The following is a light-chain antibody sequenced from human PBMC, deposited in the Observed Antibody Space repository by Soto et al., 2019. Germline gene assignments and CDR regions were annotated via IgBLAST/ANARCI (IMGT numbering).Light chain of an antibody. V-gene: IGLV2-14*03. Sequence: QSDLTQPASVSGSPGQSITISCTGTSSDVGAYNYVSWYQQHPGKAPKLIIYEVSDRPSGVSNRFSGSKSGNTASLTISGLQAEDEADYYCASHAGRKNIIFGGGTKLTVL. CDR1: SSDVGAYNY. CDR3: ASHAGRKNII. J-gene: IGLJ2*01. CDR2: EVS.